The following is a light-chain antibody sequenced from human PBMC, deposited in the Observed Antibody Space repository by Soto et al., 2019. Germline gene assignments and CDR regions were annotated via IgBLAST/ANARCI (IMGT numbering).Light chain of an antibody. J-gene: IGKJ5*01. V-gene: IGKV3-11*01. CDR2: DAS. CDR1: QTVSSY. Sequence: EIVLTQSPATLSLSPGERATLSCRASQTVSSYLLWYQQKRGQAPRLLIDDASNRATGIPARFSGSGSGTDFTLTISSLEPEDFAVYYCQHRMNWPLTFGQGTRLEIK. CDR3: QHRMNWPLT.